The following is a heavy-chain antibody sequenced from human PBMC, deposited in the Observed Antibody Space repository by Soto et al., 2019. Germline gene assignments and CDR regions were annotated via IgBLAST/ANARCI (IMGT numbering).Heavy chain of an antibody. V-gene: IGHV4-39*01. CDR3: ARSNEDTVAVGGWFDP. J-gene: IGHJ5*02. Sequence: QLQLQESGPGLVKPSETLSLTCTVSGGSISSSSYYWGWIRQPPGKGLEWIGSIYYSGSTYYNASLKSRVTISVDTSKNQFSRKLTSVIAADTAVYFCARSNEDTVAVGGWFDPWGQGTLVTVSS. D-gene: IGHD2-15*01. CDR2: IYYSGST. CDR1: GGSISSSSYY.